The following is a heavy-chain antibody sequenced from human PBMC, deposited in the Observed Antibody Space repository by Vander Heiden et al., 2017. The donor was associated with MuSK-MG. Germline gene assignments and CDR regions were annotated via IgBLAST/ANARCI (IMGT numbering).Heavy chain of an antibody. CDR3: ASGGELPKGYYYYGMDV. CDR2: INPSGGST. D-gene: IGHD1-26*01. J-gene: IGHJ6*02. V-gene: IGHV1-46*03. Sequence: QVQLVQSGAEVKKPGASVKVSCKASGYTFTSYYMHWVRQAPGQGREWMGIINPSGGSTSYAQKFQGRVTMTRDTSTSTVYMELSSLRSEDTAVYYCASGGELPKGYYYYGMDVWGQGTTVTVSS. CDR1: GYTFTSYY.